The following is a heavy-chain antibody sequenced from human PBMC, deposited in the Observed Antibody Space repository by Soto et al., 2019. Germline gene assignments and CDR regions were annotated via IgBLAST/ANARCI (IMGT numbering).Heavy chain of an antibody. D-gene: IGHD2-8*01. J-gene: IGHJ2*01. V-gene: IGHV3-23*01. CDR1: GFAFISSS. Sequence: GSLNLSCAASGFAFISSSLSWVRQAPGKGLESVSGITGNGGNTYYADSVKGRFTISRDNSKDTLSLLMNSLTVEDTAAYYCAKVSNNGGVLIRYFDLWGRGTLVTVSS. CDR3: AKVSNNGGVLIRYFDL. CDR2: ITGNGGNT.